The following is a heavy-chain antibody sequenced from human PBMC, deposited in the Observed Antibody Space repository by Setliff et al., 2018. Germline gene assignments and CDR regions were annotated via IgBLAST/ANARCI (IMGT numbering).Heavy chain of an antibody. Sequence: PGGSLRLSCAASGFTFSDYYMSWIRQAPGKGLEWVALISNDDTKKYFADPVKGRFTISRDNADNTLNLQMNTLRAEDTGVYYCGRDDTGSGDKFDYWSQGTLVTVSS. CDR3: GRDDTGSGDKFDY. CDR2: ISNDDTKK. J-gene: IGHJ4*02. D-gene: IGHD2-21*02. CDR1: GFTFSDYY. V-gene: IGHV3-30*03.